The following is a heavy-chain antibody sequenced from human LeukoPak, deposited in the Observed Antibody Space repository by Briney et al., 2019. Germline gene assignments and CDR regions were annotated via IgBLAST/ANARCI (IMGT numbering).Heavy chain of an antibody. CDR2: INTSGYT. V-gene: IGHV4-4*07. Sequence: SETLSLTCTVSGGSISSHYWSWIRQPAGKGLVWIGRINTSGYTNYKSSLQSRVTMSVDTSKNQFSLKLTSVTAADTAVYYCARDYTVGPNDAFDFWGQGTMVTVSS. D-gene: IGHD1-26*01. CDR1: GGSISSHY. CDR3: ARDYTVGPNDAFDF. J-gene: IGHJ3*01.